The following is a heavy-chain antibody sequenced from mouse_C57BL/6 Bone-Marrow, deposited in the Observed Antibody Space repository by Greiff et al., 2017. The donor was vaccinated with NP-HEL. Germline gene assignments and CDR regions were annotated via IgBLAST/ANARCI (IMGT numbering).Heavy chain of an antibody. D-gene: IGHD1-1*01. CDR2: IDPSDSYT. J-gene: IGHJ3*01. CDR3: ARSLHYGSSYGFAY. CDR1: GYTFTSYW. V-gene: IGHV1-59*01. Sequence: QVQLQQPGAELVRPGTSVKLSCKASGYTFTSYWMHWVKQRPGQGLEWIGVIDPSDSYTNYHQKFKGKATLTVDTSSSTAYMQLSSLTSEDSAVYYCARSLHYGSSYGFAYWGQGTLVTVSA.